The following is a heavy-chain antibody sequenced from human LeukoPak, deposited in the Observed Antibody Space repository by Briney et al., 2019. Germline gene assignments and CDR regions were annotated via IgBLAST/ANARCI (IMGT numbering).Heavy chain of an antibody. V-gene: IGHV4-59*02. D-gene: IGHD7-27*01. CDR1: GGSVSDYY. Sequence: SETLSLTCTISGGSVSDYYWSWIRQSPGKGLEWIGYIYHTGSTSYSPSLKSRVTISADTSQNQYSLKLSSVTAADTAVYYCASRKLGNDYWGQGTLVTVSS. J-gene: IGHJ4*02. CDR3: ASRKLGNDY. CDR2: IYHTGST.